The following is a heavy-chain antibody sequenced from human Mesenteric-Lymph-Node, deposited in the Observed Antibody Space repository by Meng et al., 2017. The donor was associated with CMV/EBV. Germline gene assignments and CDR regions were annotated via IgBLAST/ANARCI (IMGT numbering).Heavy chain of an antibody. J-gene: IGHJ4*02. CDR1: GFVFTSYW. Sequence: GESLKISCAASGFVFTSYWMTWVRQAPGKGLEWVANIKRDGGERYYVDSVKGRFTISRDNTKNSLYLEMNSLRAEDTAVYYCARGQIDYDSSGYYYWGQGTLVTVSS. CDR3: ARGQIDYDSSGYYY. D-gene: IGHD3-22*01. V-gene: IGHV3-7*04. CDR2: IKRDGGER.